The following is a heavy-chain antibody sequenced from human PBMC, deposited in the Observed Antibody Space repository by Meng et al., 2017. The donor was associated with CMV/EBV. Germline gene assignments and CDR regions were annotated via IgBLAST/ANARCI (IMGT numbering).Heavy chain of an antibody. Sequence: HLPDSGPGLVEHSESRSLTGTVSGGSISGYYWSWIRQPAGKGLEWIGRIYTSGSTNYNPSLKSRVTMSVDTSKNQFSLKLSSVTAADTAVYYCARHGDTAMVVGIDYWGQGTLVTVSS. D-gene: IGHD5-18*01. CDR3: ARHGDTAMVVGIDY. V-gene: IGHV4-4*07. J-gene: IGHJ4*02. CDR2: IYTSGST. CDR1: GGSISGYY.